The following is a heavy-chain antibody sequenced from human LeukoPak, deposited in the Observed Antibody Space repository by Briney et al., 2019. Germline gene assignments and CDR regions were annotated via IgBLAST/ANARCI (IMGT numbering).Heavy chain of an antibody. D-gene: IGHD2-8*01. CDR3: AFGVMVYALVGDDY. CDR2: IIPIFGTA. V-gene: IGHV1-69*05. CDR1: GGTFSSYA. Sequence: SVKVSCKASGGTFSSYAISWVRQAPGQGLEWMGRIIPIFGTANYAQKFQGRVTITTDESTSTAYMELSSLRSEDTAVYYCAFGVMVYALVGDDYWGQGTLVTVSS. J-gene: IGHJ4*02.